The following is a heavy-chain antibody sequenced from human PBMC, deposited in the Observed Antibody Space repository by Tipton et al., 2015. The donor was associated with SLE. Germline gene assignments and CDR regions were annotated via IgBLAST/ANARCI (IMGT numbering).Heavy chain of an antibody. D-gene: IGHD6-6*01. CDR2: INPSGGST. J-gene: IGHJ6*04. Sequence: SCAASGFTFSGSAMHWVRQAPGQGLEWMGLINPSGGSTSYAQKFQGRVTMTRDTSTSTVYMELSSLRSEDTAVYYCARTSSSPLDVWGKGTTVTVSS. CDR3: ARTSSSPLDV. V-gene: IGHV1-46*01. CDR1: GFTFSGSA.